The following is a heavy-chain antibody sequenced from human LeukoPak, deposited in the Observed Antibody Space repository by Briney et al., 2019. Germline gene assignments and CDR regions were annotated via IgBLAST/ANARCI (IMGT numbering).Heavy chain of an antibody. CDR3: ARASFSSPGNFDY. D-gene: IGHD2/OR15-2a*01. J-gene: IGHJ4*02. Sequence: SETLSLTCIVSGGSISTHYWSWIRQPPGKGLEWIGYVYHTGSTKYNPSLESRITISVDTSKNQFSLNLNSLTAADTAVYYCARASFSSPGNFDYWGQGTLVAVSS. CDR1: GGSISTHY. CDR2: VYHTGST. V-gene: IGHV4-59*11.